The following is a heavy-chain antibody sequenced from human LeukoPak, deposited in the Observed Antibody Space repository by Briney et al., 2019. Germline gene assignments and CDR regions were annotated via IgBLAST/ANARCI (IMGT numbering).Heavy chain of an antibody. CDR1: GFTFRTSW. D-gene: IGHD3-10*01. Sequence: GGSLRLSCAPSGFTFRTSWMTWVHQAPGKGLEWVAHINQDGSEKYYVDSVQGRFTISRDNAKDSLYLQINSLRVDDTAVYYCARGHYGRDYWGQGTLVTVSS. CDR3: ARGHYGRDY. CDR2: INQDGSEK. V-gene: IGHV3-7*01. J-gene: IGHJ4*02.